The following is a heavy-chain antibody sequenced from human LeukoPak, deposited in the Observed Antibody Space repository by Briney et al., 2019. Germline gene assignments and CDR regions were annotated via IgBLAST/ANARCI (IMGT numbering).Heavy chain of an antibody. CDR2: INPAGGST. CDR3: ARGRGVHDSHTYDYFDY. V-gene: IGHV1-46*01. Sequence: ASVKVSCKASGYTFTSYYIHWVRQAPGQGHEWMGIINPAGGSTTYAQKFQGSRLTLTRDTSTSTVYMELSSLRSEYTAVYYCARGRGVHDSHTYDYFDYWGQGSLVTVSS. CDR1: GYTFTSYY. J-gene: IGHJ4*02. D-gene: IGHD3-22*01.